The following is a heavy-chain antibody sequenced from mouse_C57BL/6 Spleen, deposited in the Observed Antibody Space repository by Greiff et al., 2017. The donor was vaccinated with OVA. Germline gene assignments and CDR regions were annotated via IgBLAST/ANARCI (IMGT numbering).Heavy chain of an antibody. Sequence: VQLKESGGGLVKPGGSLKLSCAASGFTFSDYGMHWVRQAPEKGLEWVAYISSGSSTIYYADTVKGRFTISRDNAKNTLFLQMTSLRSEDTAMYYCARDLPFDYWGQGTTLTVSS. V-gene: IGHV5-17*01. CDR1: GFTFSDYG. D-gene: IGHD5-1*01. CDR3: ARDLPFDY. CDR2: ISSGSSTI. J-gene: IGHJ2*01.